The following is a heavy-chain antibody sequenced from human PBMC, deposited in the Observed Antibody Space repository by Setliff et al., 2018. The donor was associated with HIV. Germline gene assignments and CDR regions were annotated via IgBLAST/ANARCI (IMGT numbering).Heavy chain of an antibody. D-gene: IGHD3-22*01. V-gene: IGHV3-23*01. CDR1: GFTFSGYA. CDR2: ISGSAGST. Sequence: GGSLRLSCAASGFTFSGYAMSWVRQAPGKGLDWVSAISGSAGSTYYADSVKGRFTVSRDNSKSTLYLQMNSLRAEDTAVYYCAKAARDYYDSSGYYIGIDYWGRGTLVTVSS. J-gene: IGHJ4*02. CDR3: AKAARDYYDSSGYYIGIDY.